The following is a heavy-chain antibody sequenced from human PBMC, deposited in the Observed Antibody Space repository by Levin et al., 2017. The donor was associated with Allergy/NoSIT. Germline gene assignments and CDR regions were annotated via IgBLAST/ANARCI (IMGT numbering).Heavy chain of an antibody. D-gene: IGHD3-10*01. CDR3: ARRGVRGTDQCDN. CDR2: FSHGGSP. V-gene: IGHV4-39*01. CDR1: GDSMSSSSYY. J-gene: IGHJ4*02. Sequence: PGGSLRLSCTVSGDSMSSSSYYWGWIRQPPGKGLEWIGTFSHGGSPYYNPSLKSRITISVDTSKNQFSLKLSSVTVADTAVYYCARRGVRGTDQCDNWGQGALVTVSS.